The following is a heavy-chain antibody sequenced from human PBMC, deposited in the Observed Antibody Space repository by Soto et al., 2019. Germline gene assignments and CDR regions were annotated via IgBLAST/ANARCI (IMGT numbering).Heavy chain of an antibody. CDR3: AKDPTEYYYYSSGYCLFY. CDR2: IWYDGSNK. Sequence: GGSLRLSCAASGFTFSSYGMHWVRQAPGKGLEWVAVIWYDGSNKYYADSVKGRFTISRDNSKNTLYLQMNSLRAEDTAVYYCAKDPTEYYYYSSGYCLFYWGQGTLVTVSS. V-gene: IGHV3-33*06. CDR1: GFTFSSYG. J-gene: IGHJ4*02. D-gene: IGHD3-22*01.